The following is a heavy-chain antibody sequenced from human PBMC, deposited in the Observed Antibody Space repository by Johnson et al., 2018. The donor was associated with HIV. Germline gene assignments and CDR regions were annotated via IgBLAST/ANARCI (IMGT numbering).Heavy chain of an antibody. Sequence: VQLVESGGGVERPGGSLRLSCVASGFTFDDYGMSWVRQPPGKGLEWVSGINWNGGSTDYADSVKGRFTISRDNAKNSLYLQMNRLRAEDTALYYCAREVEFTMVQGVIIGDAFDIWGQGTMVTVSS. CDR1: GFTFDDYG. CDR2: INWNGGST. V-gene: IGHV3-20*04. J-gene: IGHJ3*02. CDR3: AREVEFTMVQGVIIGDAFDI. D-gene: IGHD3-10*01.